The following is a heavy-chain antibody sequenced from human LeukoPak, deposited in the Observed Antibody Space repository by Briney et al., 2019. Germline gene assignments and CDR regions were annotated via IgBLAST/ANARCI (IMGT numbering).Heavy chain of an antibody. CDR1: GFTFSSYA. D-gene: IGHD5-18*01. CDR2: ISGSGGST. V-gene: IGHV3-23*01. Sequence: GGSLRLSCAASGFTFSSYAMSWVRQAPGKGLEWVSAISGSGGSTYYADSVKGRFTISRDNSKNTLYLQMNSLRAEDTAVYYCARGTGFGSYGQDDYYYYGMDVWGQGTTVTVSS. J-gene: IGHJ6*02. CDR3: ARGTGFGSYGQDDYYYYGMDV.